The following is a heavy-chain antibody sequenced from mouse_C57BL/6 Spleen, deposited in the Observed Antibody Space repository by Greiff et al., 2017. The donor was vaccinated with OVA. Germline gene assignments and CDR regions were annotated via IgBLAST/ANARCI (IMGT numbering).Heavy chain of an antibody. Sequence: EVKLMESGPELVKPGASVKIPCKASGYTFTDYNMDWVKQSHGKSLEWIGDINPNNGGTIYNQKFKGKATLTVDKSSSTAYMELRSLTSEDTAVYYCARRLSGAWFAYWGQGTLVTVSA. J-gene: IGHJ3*01. V-gene: IGHV1-18*01. CDR2: INPNNGGT. D-gene: IGHD2-4*01. CDR3: ARRLSGAWFAY. CDR1: GYTFTDYN.